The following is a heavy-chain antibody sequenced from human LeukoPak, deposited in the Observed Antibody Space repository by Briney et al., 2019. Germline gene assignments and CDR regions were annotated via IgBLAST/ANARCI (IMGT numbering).Heavy chain of an antibody. CDR1: GGSISSYY. J-gene: IGHJ4*02. CDR3: ARHAAMYSSGWPRLEY. Sequence: SETLSLTCTVSGGSISSYYWSWIRQPPGKGLEWIGYIYYSGSTNYNPSLKSRVTISVDTSKNQFSLKLSSVTAADTAVYYCARHAAMYSSGWPRLEYWGQGTLVTVSS. CDR2: IYYSGST. V-gene: IGHV4-59*08. D-gene: IGHD6-19*01.